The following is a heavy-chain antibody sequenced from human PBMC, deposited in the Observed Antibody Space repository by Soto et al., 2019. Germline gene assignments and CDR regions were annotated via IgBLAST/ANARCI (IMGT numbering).Heavy chain of an antibody. D-gene: IGHD3-16*01. CDR1: GFTFSSYG. CDR3: ARDQFASLKPRETRYFDC. V-gene: IGHV3-33*01. Sequence: QVQLVESGGGVVQPGRSLRLSCAGSGFTFSSYGMHWVRQAPGKGLEWVAVIWYDGSRKFYADSLKGRFTISRDNSKNTMFLQRESLRADDTAVYYWARDQFASLKPRETRYFDCWGQGTLVTVSS. CDR2: IWYDGSRK. J-gene: IGHJ4*02.